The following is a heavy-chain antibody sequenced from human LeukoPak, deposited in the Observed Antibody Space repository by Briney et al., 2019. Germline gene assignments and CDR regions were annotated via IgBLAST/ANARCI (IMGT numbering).Heavy chain of an antibody. J-gene: IGHJ3*02. D-gene: IGHD2-21*02. Sequence: GGSLRLSCAASEFAVSSNYISWVRQSPGKGLEWVSIFATGGGTHYADSVKGRFTISRDNSRNTLFLQMNSLRAEDTAVYYCVSECRGDCSRAFDIWGRGTMVTVSS. CDR3: VSECRGDCSRAFDI. CDR2: FATGGGT. V-gene: IGHV3-66*01. CDR1: EFAVSSNY.